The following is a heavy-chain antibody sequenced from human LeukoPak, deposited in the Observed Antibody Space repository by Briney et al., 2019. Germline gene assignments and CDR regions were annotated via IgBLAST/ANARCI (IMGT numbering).Heavy chain of an antibody. D-gene: IGHD1-26*01. CDR2: IYYSGST. CDR1: GGSISSGGYY. CDR3: ARGSIVGATSP. V-gene: IGHV4-31*03. J-gene: IGHJ5*02. Sequence: SETLSLTCTVSGGSISSGGYYWSWIRQHPGKGLEWIGYIYYSGSTYYNPSLKSRVTISVDTSKNQFSLKLSSVTAADTAVYYCARGSIVGATSPWGQGTLVTVSS.